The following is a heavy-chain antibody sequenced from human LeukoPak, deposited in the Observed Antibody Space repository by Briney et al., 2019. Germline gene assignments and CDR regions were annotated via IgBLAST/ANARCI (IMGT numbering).Heavy chain of an antibody. V-gene: IGHV1-69*05. CDR2: IIPIFGTA. CDR3: ARSPRCCYTNWFDP. D-gene: IGHD2-2*02. Sequence: SVKVSCKASGGTFSSYAISWVRQAPGRGLEWMGGIIPIFGTANYAQKFQGRVTITTDESTSTASMELSSLRSEDTAVYYCARSPRCCYTNWFDPWGQGTLVTVSS. CDR1: GGTFSSYA. J-gene: IGHJ5*01.